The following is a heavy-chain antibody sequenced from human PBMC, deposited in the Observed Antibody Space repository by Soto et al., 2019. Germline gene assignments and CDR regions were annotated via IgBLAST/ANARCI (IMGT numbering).Heavy chain of an antibody. J-gene: IGHJ4*02. D-gene: IGHD3-10*01. CDR2: FYSGGST. CDR3: ARGFPSMTYYGEYYFDS. V-gene: IGHV3-53*01. CDR1: GFTVSTNY. Sequence: GCLRLSCEAFGFTVSTNYMSWVRQTPGKGLEWISVFYSGGSTFYADSVKGRFTISRDNSRNTLYLQMRSLRAEDTAVYYCARGFPSMTYYGEYYFDSWGQGNLVTVSP.